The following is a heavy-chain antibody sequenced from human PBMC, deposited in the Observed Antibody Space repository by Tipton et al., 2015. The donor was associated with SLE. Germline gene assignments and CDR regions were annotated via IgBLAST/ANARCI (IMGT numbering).Heavy chain of an antibody. J-gene: IGHJ6*03. CDR2: MYYSGST. V-gene: IGHV4-39*07. CDR1: GGSISSSSYY. D-gene: IGHD7-27*01. CDR3: ARSPPRPLGYYYYYYYMDV. Sequence: TLSLTCTVSGGSISSSSYYWDWIRQPPGKGLEWIGSMYYSGSTNYNPSLKSRVTISVDTSKNQFSLKLSSVTAADTAVYYCARSPPRPLGYYYYYYYMDVWGKGTTVTVSS.